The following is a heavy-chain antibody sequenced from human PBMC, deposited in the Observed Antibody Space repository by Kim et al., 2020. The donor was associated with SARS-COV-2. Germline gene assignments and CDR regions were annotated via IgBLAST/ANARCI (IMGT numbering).Heavy chain of an antibody. J-gene: IGHJ4*02. CDR1: GFTFSNFG. V-gene: IGHV3-33*06. CDR3: AKSKDYDRSGYYYYFDY. Sequence: RGSLRLSCTASGFTFSNFGMHWVRQAPGKGLEWVALIWYDGSKTYYTDSIKGRFTISRDNSKNTLYLQMNSLRVEDTAIYYCAKSKDYDRSGYYYYFDYWGQGTPVTVSS. D-gene: IGHD3-22*01. CDR2: IWYDGSKT.